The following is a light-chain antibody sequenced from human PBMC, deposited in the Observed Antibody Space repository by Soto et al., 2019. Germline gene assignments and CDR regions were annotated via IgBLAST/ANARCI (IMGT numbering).Light chain of an antibody. CDR3: SSFGGSNHVV. CDR2: EVS. V-gene: IGLV2-8*01. J-gene: IGLJ2*01. Sequence: QSALTQPPSASGSLGQSVTISCTGTSSDVGGYNYVSWYQLHPGKAPKLIIYEVSKRPSGVPDHFSGSKSGNTASLTVSGLQADDEADYYCSSFGGSNHVVFGGGTKLTVL. CDR1: SSDVGGYNY.